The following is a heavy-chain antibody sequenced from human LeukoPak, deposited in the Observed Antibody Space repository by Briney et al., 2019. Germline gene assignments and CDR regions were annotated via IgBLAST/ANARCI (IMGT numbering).Heavy chain of an antibody. V-gene: IGHV3-30*12. CDR3: ARPTMTLVRTGTAY. Sequence: PGGSLRLSCAASRFSFSSYGMHWVRQAPGKGLEWVAYLQYDRTNVQYADSVRGRFTISRDNAKNSLYLQMNSLRAEDTAVYYCARPTMTLVRTGTAYWGPGTLVTVSS. CDR2: LQYDRTNV. J-gene: IGHJ4*02. CDR1: RFSFSSYG. D-gene: IGHD4-17*01.